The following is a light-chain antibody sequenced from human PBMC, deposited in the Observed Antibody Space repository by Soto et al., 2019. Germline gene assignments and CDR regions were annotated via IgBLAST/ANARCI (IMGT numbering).Light chain of an antibody. V-gene: IGLV1-40*01. J-gene: IGLJ3*02. Sequence: QSVLTQSPSVSGAPGQRVTISCTGSSSNIGAGFHVHWYQQLPGTAPKLLIYGNNTRPSGVPDRLSGSKSGTSASLAITGLQAEDEADYYCQSYDRSLSGWVFGGGTKLTVL. CDR2: GNN. CDR3: QSYDRSLSGWV. CDR1: SSNIGAGFH.